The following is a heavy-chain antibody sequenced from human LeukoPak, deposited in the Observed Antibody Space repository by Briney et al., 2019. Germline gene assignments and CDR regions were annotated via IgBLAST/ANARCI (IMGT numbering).Heavy chain of an antibody. Sequence: SQTLSLTCAISGDSFSSNSAVWNWIRQAPGIGLEGLGRTYYRSKWYNDYAVSVKSRITIKPDTSQSQFSLQLNSVTPDDSAVYYCARLAAAFGAFDIWGQGTMVTVSS. D-gene: IGHD6-13*01. J-gene: IGHJ3*02. CDR2: TYYRSKWYN. CDR1: GDSFSSNSAV. CDR3: ARLAAAFGAFDI. V-gene: IGHV6-1*01.